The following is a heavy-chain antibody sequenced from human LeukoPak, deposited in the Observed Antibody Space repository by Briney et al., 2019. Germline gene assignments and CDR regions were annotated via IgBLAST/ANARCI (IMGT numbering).Heavy chain of an antibody. J-gene: IGHJ5*02. CDR2: IYHSGST. V-gene: IGHV4-30-2*05. D-gene: IGHD3-10*01. CDR3: ARERSMVRGISWFDP. CDR1: GGSISSGGYY. Sequence: SETLSLTCTVSGGSISSGGYYWSWIRQPPGKGLEWIGYIYHSGSTYYNPSLKSRVTISVDASKNQFSLEVTSVTAADTAVYYCARERSMVRGISWFDPWGQGTLVTVSS.